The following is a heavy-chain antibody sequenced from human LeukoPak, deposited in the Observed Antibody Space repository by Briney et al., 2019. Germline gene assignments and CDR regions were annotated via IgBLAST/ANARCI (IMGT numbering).Heavy chain of an antibody. CDR3: ARDLGSSWRNYYYYGMDV. J-gene: IGHJ6*02. CDR1: GGTFSSYA. V-gene: IGHV1-69*04. CDR2: IIPILGIA. Sequence: GASVKVSCKASGGTFSSYAIGWVRQAPGQGLEWMGRIIPILGIANYAQKFQGRVTITADKSTSTAYMELSRLRSDDTAVYYCARDLGSSWRNYYYYGMDVWGQGTTVTVSS. D-gene: IGHD6-13*01.